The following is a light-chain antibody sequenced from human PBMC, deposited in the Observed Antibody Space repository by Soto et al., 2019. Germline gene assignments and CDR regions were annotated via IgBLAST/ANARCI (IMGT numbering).Light chain of an antibody. J-gene: IGLJ2*01. CDR1: SSDGGNYNL. V-gene: IGLV2-23*01. CDR3: CSYAGSSTDVV. CDR2: EGS. Sequence: QSALTQPASVSGSPGQSITSSCTGTSSDGGNYNLVSWYQQHPGKAPKLMIYEGSKRPSGVSNRFSGSKSGNTASLTISGLQAEDEADYYCCSYAGSSTDVVFGGGTKLTVL.